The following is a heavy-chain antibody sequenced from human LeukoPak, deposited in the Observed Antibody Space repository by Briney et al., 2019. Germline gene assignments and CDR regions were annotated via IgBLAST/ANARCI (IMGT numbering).Heavy chain of an antibody. CDR2: ISSSGSTI. J-gene: IGHJ6*04. Sequence: RGSLRLSCVASGFTFSDYSMNWVRQAPGKGLEWVSYISSSGSTIYYADSVKGRFTISGDNAKNSLYLQMNSLRAEDTAVYYCAELGITMIGGVWGKGTTVTISS. CDR3: AELGITMIGGV. CDR1: GFTFSDYS. V-gene: IGHV3-48*04. D-gene: IGHD3-10*02.